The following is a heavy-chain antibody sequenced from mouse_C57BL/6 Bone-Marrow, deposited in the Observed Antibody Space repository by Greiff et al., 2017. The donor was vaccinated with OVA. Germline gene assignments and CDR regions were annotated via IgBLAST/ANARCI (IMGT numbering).Heavy chain of an antibody. CDR2: ISSGGSYT. CDR1: GFTFSSYG. D-gene: IGHD2-3*01. Sequence: EVKLQESGGDLVKPGGSLKLSCAASGFTFSSYGMSWVRQTPDKRLEWVATISSGGSYTYYPDSVKGRFTISRDNAKNTLYLQMSSLKSEDTAMYYCARRDGYDWYFDVWGTGTTVTVSS. V-gene: IGHV5-6*02. CDR3: ARRDGYDWYFDV. J-gene: IGHJ1*03.